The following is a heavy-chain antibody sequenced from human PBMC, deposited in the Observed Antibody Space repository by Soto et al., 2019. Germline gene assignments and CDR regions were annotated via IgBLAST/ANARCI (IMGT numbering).Heavy chain of an antibody. CDR1: GGTFSSYA. V-gene: IGHV1-69*13. Sequence: SVKVSCKASGGTFSSYAISWVRQAPGQGLEWMGGIIPIFGTANYAQKFQGRVTITADESTSTAYIELSSLRSEDTAVYYCARTGYCSSTSCDAFDYWGQGTLVTVSS. J-gene: IGHJ4*02. CDR3: ARTGYCSSTSCDAFDY. D-gene: IGHD2-2*01. CDR2: IIPIFGTA.